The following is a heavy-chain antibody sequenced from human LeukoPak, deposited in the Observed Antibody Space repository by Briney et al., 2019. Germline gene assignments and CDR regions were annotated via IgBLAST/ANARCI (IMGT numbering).Heavy chain of an antibody. CDR1: GDSITSGGFS. Sequence: SETLSLTCSVSGDSITSGGFSWGWIRQPPGKGLEWIASFYYTGTTYYNPSLKSRVDLSVDTSENHFSLRVTSVTAADTAVYYCARGHRYCSSTSCYQDNYYYYYGMDVWGQGTTVTVSS. V-gene: IGHV4-39*02. J-gene: IGHJ6*02. D-gene: IGHD2-2*01. CDR2: FYYTGTT. CDR3: ARGHRYCSSTSCYQDNYYYYYGMDV.